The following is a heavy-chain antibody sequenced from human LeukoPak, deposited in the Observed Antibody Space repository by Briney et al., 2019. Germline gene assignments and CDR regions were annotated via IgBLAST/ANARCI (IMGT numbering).Heavy chain of an antibody. CDR2: INPNSGGT. CDR1: GYTFTGYY. V-gene: IGHV1-2*06. J-gene: IGHJ4*02. Sequence: ALVKVSCKASGYTFTGYYMHWVRQAPGQGLEWMGRINPNSGGTNYAQKFQGRVTMTRDTSISTAYMELSSLRSEDTAIYYCAKGGIVATSYWGQGTLVTVSS. CDR3: AKGGIVATSY. D-gene: IGHD5-12*01.